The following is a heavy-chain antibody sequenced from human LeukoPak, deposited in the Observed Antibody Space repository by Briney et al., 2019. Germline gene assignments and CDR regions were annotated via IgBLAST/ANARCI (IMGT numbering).Heavy chain of an antibody. CDR1: GGSISSGDYY. D-gene: IGHD3-22*01. CDR3: ARGLDYPDSSAPEALDI. CDR2: IFHSGTT. J-gene: IGHJ3*02. V-gene: IGHV4-30-4*01. Sequence: SETLSLTCAVSGGSISSGDYYWSWIRQPPVKGLEWIGYIFHSGTTYYNTSLESRLIISVDTSKNQFCLKLSTVSAADTAVYYCARGLDYPDSSAPEALDIWGQGTKVTVSS.